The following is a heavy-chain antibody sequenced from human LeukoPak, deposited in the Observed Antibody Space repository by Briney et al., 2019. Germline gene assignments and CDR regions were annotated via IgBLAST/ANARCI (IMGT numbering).Heavy chain of an antibody. CDR2: LSVSGGST. Sequence: GGSLRLSCAASGFTFSNYAMNWVRQAPGKGLEWVSGLSVSGGSTYYADSVKGRLTISRDNSKNTLYLQMNSLRAEDTAVYYCARDRGINWFDPWGQGTLVTVSS. V-gene: IGHV3-23*01. J-gene: IGHJ5*02. D-gene: IGHD3-10*01. CDR3: ARDRGINWFDP. CDR1: GFTFSNYA.